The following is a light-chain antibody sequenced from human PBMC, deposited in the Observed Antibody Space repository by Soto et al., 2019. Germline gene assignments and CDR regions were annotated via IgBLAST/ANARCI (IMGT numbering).Light chain of an antibody. Sequence: DIQMTQSPSSLSASVGDRATITCRASQNIRNYLNWYQQTPGKAPKILIYAEYSLQTGVPSRFRGSGSGTDFTLTISRLQPEDFTAYYCQQCSRTPYSFGQGTKLEIK. CDR2: AEY. J-gene: IGKJ2*03. V-gene: IGKV1-39*01. CDR1: QNIRNY. CDR3: QQCSRTPYS.